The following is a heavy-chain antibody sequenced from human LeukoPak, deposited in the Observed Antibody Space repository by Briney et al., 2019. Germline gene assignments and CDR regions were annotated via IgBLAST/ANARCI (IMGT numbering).Heavy chain of an antibody. V-gene: IGHV1-8*01. CDR2: MSPNSGNT. CDR3: VRTKIVRGYSDYPRGNWFDP. J-gene: IGHJ5*02. D-gene: IGHD5-12*01. Sequence: GASVKVSCKTSGYTFTTYDINWVRQATGQGLEWMGWMSPNSGNTGYAQKFQGRVTMTRNTSISTAYMELSSLRSEDTAVYYCVRTKIVRGYSDYPRGNWFDPWGQGTLVTVSS. CDR1: GYTFTTYD.